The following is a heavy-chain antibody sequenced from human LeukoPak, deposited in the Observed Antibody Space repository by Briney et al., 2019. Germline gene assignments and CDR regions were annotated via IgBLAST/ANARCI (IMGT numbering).Heavy chain of an antibody. Sequence: PSETLSLTCTVSGGSISSGSYYWSWIRQPAGKGLEWIGRIYTSGSTNYNPSLKSRVTISVDTSKNQFSLKLSSVTAADTAVYYCARRAWLQLWFDFWGQGALVTVSS. CDR3: ARRAWLQLWFDF. CDR2: IYTSGST. D-gene: IGHD5-24*01. J-gene: IGHJ4*02. V-gene: IGHV4-61*02. CDR1: GGSISSGSYY.